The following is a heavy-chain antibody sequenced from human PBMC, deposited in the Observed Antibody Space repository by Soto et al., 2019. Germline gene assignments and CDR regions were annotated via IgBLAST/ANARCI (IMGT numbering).Heavy chain of an antibody. V-gene: IGHV1-69*01. CDR3: ARNNYDYVWGSYRFFDY. D-gene: IGHD3-16*02. J-gene: IGHJ4*02. CDR2: IIPIFGTA. Sequence: QVQLVQSGAEVKKPGSSVKVSCKASGGTFSSYAISWVRQAPGQGLEWMGGIIPIFGTANYARKFQGRVTITADESTSTAYMELSSLRSEDTAVYYCARNNYDYVWGSYRFFDYWGQGTLVTVSS. CDR1: GGTFSSYA.